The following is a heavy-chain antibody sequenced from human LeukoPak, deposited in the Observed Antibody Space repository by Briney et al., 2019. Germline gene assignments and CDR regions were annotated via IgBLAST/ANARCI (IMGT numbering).Heavy chain of an antibody. CDR3: TRDTGTTGEVKFDP. CDR2: IYHSGRT. CDR1: GYSISRGYY. D-gene: IGHD4-17*01. Sequence: SETLSLTCTVSGYSISRGYYWGWIRQPPGKGLEGIGSIYHSGRTYYNPSLNSRVTISVDKSKNQFSLTLSSVTAADTAVYYCTRDTGTTGEVKFDPWGQGTLVTVSS. V-gene: IGHV4-38-2*02. J-gene: IGHJ5*02.